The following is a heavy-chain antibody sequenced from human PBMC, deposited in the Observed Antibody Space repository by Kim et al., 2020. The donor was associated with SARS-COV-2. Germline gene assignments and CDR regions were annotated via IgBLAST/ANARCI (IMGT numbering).Heavy chain of an antibody. J-gene: IGHJ4*02. V-gene: IGHV4-59*01. Sequence: SETLSLTCTVSGGSISSYYWSWIRQPPGKGLEWIGYIYYSGSTNYNPSLKSRVTISVDTSKNQFSLKLSSVTAADTAVYYCAGAEDENYYDSSGYYYFDYWGQGTLVTVSS. CDR3: AGAEDENYYDSSGYYYFDY. CDR1: GGSISSYY. D-gene: IGHD3-22*01. CDR2: IYYSGST.